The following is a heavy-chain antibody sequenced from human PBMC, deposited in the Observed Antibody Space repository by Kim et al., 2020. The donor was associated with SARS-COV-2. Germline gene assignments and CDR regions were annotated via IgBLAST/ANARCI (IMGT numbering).Heavy chain of an antibody. D-gene: IGHD2-15*01. CDR3: ARGNGPRYGSGGSCYSDYYYGMDV. Sequence: SETLSLTCTVSGGSISSYYWSWIRQPPGKGLEWIGYIYYSGSTNYNPSLKSRVTISVDTSKNQFSLKLSSVTAADTAVYYCARGNGPRYGSGGSCYSDYYYGMDVWGQGTTVTVSS. V-gene: IGHV4-59*01. J-gene: IGHJ6*02. CDR1: GGSISSYY. CDR2: IYYSGST.